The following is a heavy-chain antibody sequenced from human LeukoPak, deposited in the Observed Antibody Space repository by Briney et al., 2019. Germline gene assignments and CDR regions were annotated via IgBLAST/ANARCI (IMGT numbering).Heavy chain of an antibody. J-gene: IGHJ4*02. D-gene: IGHD1-1*01. V-gene: IGHV3-66*01. CDR2: IYGGVNT. CDR3: AKSPKTGFLFDY. CDR1: GFTVSSNY. Sequence: GGSLRLSCAASGFTVSSNYMSRVRQAPGKGLEWVSVIYGGVNTVYADSVQGRFTISRDNSKNTLYLQMSSLRAEDTAVYYCAKSPKTGFLFDYWGKGTLVTASS.